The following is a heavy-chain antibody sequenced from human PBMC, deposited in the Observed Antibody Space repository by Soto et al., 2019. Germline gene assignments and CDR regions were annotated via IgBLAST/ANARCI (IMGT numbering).Heavy chain of an antibody. Sequence: PGGSLRLSCISSVFTFRTYTMNWVRQAPGKGLECVSGIRGFSPYTFYAESVKGRFTISRDNAKNSVFLQMDSLRAEDTAVYYCARDRGYDENDYYHKDMDVWGQGTTVTV. D-gene: IGHD3-10*01. J-gene: IGHJ6*02. CDR3: ARDRGYDENDYYHKDMDV. V-gene: IGHV3-21*01. CDR2: IRGFSPYT. CDR1: VFTFRTYT.